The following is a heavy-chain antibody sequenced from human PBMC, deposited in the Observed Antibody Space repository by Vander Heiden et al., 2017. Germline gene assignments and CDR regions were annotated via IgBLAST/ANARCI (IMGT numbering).Heavy chain of an antibody. Sequence: EVQLVESGGGLVTPGGSLRLSCVASGFTFSSYTMNWVRQAPGKGLQWVASISRTSGYIYYADSVKGRFTISRDNAKNALYLQMHSLRAEDTAMYYCAREPPAPGAFDYWGQGSLVTVSS. CDR1: GFTFSSYT. J-gene: IGHJ4*02. D-gene: IGHD3-10*01. CDR3: AREPPAPGAFDY. CDR2: ISRTSGYI. V-gene: IGHV3-21*01.